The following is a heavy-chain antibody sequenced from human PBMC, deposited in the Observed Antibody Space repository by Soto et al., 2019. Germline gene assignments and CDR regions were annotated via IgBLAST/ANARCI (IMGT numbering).Heavy chain of an antibody. Sequence: ETLSLTCTVSGGSISSSSYYWGWIRQPPGKGLEWIGSIYYSGSTYYNPSLKSRVTISVDTSKNQFSLKLSSVTAADTAVYYCASQNNPYYYYGMDVWGQGTTV. CDR3: ASQNNPYYYYGMDV. CDR1: GGSISSSSYY. V-gene: IGHV4-39*01. D-gene: IGHD1-1*01. CDR2: IYYSGST. J-gene: IGHJ6*02.